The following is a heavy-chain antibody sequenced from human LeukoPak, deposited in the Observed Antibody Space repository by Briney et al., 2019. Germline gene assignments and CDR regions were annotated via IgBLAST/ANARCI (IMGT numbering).Heavy chain of an antibody. J-gene: IGHJ5*02. V-gene: IGHV4-59*12. D-gene: IGHD6-6*01. Sequence: SETLSLTCTVSGGSISSYYWSWIRQPPGKGLEWIGYIYYSGSTNYNPSLKSRVTISVDTSKNQFSLKLSSVTAADTAVYYCARYSSSEKVYNWFDPWGQGTLVTVSS. CDR1: GGSISSYY. CDR2: IYYSGST. CDR3: ARYSSSEKVYNWFDP.